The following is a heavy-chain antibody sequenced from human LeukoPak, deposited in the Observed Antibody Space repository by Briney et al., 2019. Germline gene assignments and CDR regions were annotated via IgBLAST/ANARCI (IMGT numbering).Heavy chain of an antibody. CDR2: INSRSSTI. CDR1: RFTFSNYG. CDR3: TRVGTNGVCWHY. J-gene: IGHJ4*02. V-gene: IGHV3-48*01. D-gene: IGHD2-8*01. Sequence: GGSLRLSCAASRFTFSNYGVNWVRQAPGKGLEWVSYINSRSSTIYYADSVRGRFTISRDNAKNSLYLQMNSLKAEDTAVYYYTRVGTNGVCWHYWGQGTLVTVSS.